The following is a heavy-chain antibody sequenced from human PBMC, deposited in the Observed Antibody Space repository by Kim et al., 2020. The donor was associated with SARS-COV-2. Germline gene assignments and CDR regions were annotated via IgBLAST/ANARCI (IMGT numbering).Heavy chain of an antibody. Sequence: SETLSLTCTVSGGPISTYYWNWIRQTQGKGLEWIGYVFYTGSTSYNPSLKSRVTISVDTSENQFSLELKSVTAADSGVYYCGRAPRGVEWLALEYWGQG. D-gene: IGHD6-19*01. V-gene: IGHV4-59*01. J-gene: IGHJ4*02. CDR3: GRAPRGVEWLALEY. CDR1: GGPISTYY. CDR2: VFYTGST.